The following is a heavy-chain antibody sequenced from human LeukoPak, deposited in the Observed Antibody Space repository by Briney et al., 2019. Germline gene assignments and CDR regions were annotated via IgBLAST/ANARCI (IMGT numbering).Heavy chain of an antibody. J-gene: IGHJ5*02. CDR1: GFTFDDYA. CDR2: ISWNSGSI. V-gene: IGHV3-9*03. Sequence: GGSLRLSCAASGFTFDDYAMHWVRQAPGKGLEWVSGISWNSGSIGCADSVKGRFTISRDNAKNSLYLQMNSLRAEDMALYYCAKDRYSSSGSLVTWGQGTLVTVSS. D-gene: IGHD6-6*01. CDR3: AKDRYSSSGSLVT.